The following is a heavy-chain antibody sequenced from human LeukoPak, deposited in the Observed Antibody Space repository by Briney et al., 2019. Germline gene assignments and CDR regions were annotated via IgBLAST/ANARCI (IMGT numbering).Heavy chain of an antibody. J-gene: IGHJ4*02. Sequence: GGSLRLSCAASGFTFSSYAMHWVRQAPGKGLEWVAVISYDGSNKYYADSVKGRFTISRDNSKNTLYLQMNSLRAEDTAVYYCAKDLESYSYGEAFDYWGQGTLVTVSS. CDR3: AKDLESYSYGEAFDY. D-gene: IGHD5-18*01. V-gene: IGHV3-30-3*01. CDR2: ISYDGSNK. CDR1: GFTFSSYA.